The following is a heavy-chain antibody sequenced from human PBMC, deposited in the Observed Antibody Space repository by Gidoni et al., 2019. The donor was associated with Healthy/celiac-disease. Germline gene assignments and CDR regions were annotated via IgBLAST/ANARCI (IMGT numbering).Heavy chain of an antibody. J-gene: IGHJ5*02. CDR1: GGSISSSSYY. V-gene: IGHV4-39*01. D-gene: IGHD2-2*01. Sequence: QLQLQESGPGLVKPSETLSLTCTVSGGSISSSSYYWGWIRQPPGKGLEWIGSIYYSGSTYYNPSLKSRVTISVDTSKNQFSLKLSSVTAADTAVYYCARLGMPAAIYLWDNWFDPWGQGTLVTVSS. CDR3: ARLGMPAAIYLWDNWFDP. CDR2: IYYSGST.